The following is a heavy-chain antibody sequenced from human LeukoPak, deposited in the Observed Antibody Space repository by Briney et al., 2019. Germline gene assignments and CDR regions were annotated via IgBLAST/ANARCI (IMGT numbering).Heavy chain of an antibody. D-gene: IGHD4-23*01. CDR1: GGSISSSNYY. CDR2: MYYSGSTYSGST. Sequence: SETLSLTCTVSGGSISSSNYYWGSIRQPPGKGLEWIGSMYYSGSTYSGSTYYNPSLKSRVTISVHTSQNQFSLKLSSVTAADTAVYYCARHDFYGGTYSGWFDHWGQGTLVTVSS. J-gene: IGHJ5*02. V-gene: IGHV4-39*01. CDR3: ARHDFYGGTYSGWFDH.